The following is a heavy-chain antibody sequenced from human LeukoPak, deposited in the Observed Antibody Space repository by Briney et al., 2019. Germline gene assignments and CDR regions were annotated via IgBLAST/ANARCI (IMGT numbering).Heavy chain of an antibody. J-gene: IGHJ6*03. D-gene: IGHD5-12*01. CDR2: IYTCGST. Sequence: SETLSLTCTVSGGSISSYYWSWIRQPAGKGLEWIGRIYTCGSTNYNPSLKSRVTMSVDTSKNQFSLKLSSVTAADTAVYYCARVNSGYDQYYYYMDVWGKGTTVTISS. CDR3: ARVNSGYDQYYYYMDV. V-gene: IGHV4-4*07. CDR1: GGSISSYY.